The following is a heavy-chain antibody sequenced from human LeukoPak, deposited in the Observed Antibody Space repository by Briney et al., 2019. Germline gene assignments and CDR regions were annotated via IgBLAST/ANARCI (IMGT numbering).Heavy chain of an antibody. CDR1: GDSVSSNTAA. Sequence: SQTLSLSCAISGDSVSSNTAAWNWIRQSPSRGLEWLGRTFYRSKWYDDYAPSVKSRITINPDTSKNQLSLHLNSVTPEDTAVYYCAREVAGTWAFDIWGQGTMVTVS. D-gene: IGHD6-19*01. J-gene: IGHJ3*02. CDR2: TFYRSKWYD. V-gene: IGHV6-1*01. CDR3: AREVAGTWAFDI.